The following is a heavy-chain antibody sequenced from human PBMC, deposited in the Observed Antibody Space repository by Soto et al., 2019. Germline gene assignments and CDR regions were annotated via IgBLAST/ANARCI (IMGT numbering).Heavy chain of an antibody. CDR1: GFTFSDYY. V-gene: IGHV3-11*01. J-gene: IGHJ6*02. CDR3: ASERERAYYDFWSGSRRYGMDV. CDR2: ISSSGSTI. Sequence: VGSLRLSGAASGFTFSDYYMSWIRQAPGKGLEWVSYISSSGSTIYYADSVKGRFTISRDNAKNSLYLQMNSLRAEDTAVYYCASERERAYYDFWSGSRRYGMDVWGQGTTVTVSS. D-gene: IGHD3-3*01.